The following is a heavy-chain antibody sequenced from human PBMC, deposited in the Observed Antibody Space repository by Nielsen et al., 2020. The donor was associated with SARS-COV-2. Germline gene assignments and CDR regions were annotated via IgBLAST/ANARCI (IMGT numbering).Heavy chain of an antibody. CDR3: ANLYKGSREIFGI. D-gene: IGHD3-3*01. CDR1: GDSISTRGYY. J-gene: IGHJ4*01. V-gene: IGHV4-39*01. CDR2: YYSTGIT. Sequence: SETLSLTCIVSGDSISTRGYYWGWIRQPPGKGLEWIGSYYSTGITKYNPSFASRVSISVATSKTQFSLELTSVTAADTAVYYCANLYKGSREIFGIGGLVTLDRVSS.